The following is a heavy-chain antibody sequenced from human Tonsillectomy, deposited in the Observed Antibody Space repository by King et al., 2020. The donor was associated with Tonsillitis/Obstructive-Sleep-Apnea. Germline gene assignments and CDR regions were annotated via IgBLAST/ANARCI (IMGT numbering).Heavy chain of an antibody. CDR1: GYTFTSYY. Sequence: VQLVESGAEVRKPGASVKVPCKASGYTFTSYYIHWVRQAPGQGLEWVGVINPSDDSTIYAQNFQGRLTMTRDTSTNTVNRELSSLRSEDTAVYYCARGLVELATIEVDYWGQGTLVTVSS. V-gene: IGHV1-46*01. D-gene: IGHD5-24*01. J-gene: IGHJ4*02. CDR3: ARGLVELATIEVDY. CDR2: INPSDDST.